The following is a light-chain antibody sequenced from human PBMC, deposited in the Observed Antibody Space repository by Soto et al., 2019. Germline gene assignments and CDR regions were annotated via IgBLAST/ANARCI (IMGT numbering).Light chain of an antibody. J-gene: IGKJ2*01. Sequence: IQMTQSPSSLSASVGDRVTITCQASRDIDNYLNWYQQKPGKAPNLLIYDASNLETGVPLRFSVSRSGTHCTLTISSLQPEDIGTYYFHQYDNRPFTFGQGTKLEIK. CDR3: HQYDNRPFT. CDR1: RDIDNY. V-gene: IGKV1-33*01. CDR2: DAS.